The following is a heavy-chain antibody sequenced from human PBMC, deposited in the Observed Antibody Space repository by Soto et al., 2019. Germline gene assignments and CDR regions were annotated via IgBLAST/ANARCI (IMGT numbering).Heavy chain of an antibody. CDR3: ARDFAYFDS. V-gene: IGHV4-61*01. D-gene: IGHD3-3*01. J-gene: IGHJ4*02. CDR2: VYHPGRT. CDR1: GGSFKSGSYS. Sequence: QVQLQESGPGLVKPSETLSLTCTVSGGSFKSGSYSWSWIRQPPGKGLEWIGYVYHPGRTSYNPSHKSRVSISMNTSKNQFSLNLDSVTAADTAVYFCARDFAYFDSWGQGTLVTVSS.